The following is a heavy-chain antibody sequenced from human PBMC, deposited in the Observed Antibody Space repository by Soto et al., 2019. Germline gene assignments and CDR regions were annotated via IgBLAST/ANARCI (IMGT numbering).Heavy chain of an antibody. CDR3: VSEGLPLYGVLTPPFDP. J-gene: IGHJ5*02. V-gene: IGHV4-30-4*01. CDR2: IYHTGTT. D-gene: IGHD2-8*01. CDR1: GASITSGDYS. Sequence: QVQLQESGPGLVKPSQTLSLTCTVSGASITSGDYSWNWIRQPPGKGLEWIGYIYHTGTTYYNPSLQSRVTLSVDTSMNQFSLKLRSVTAAATAVYYCVSEGLPLYGVLTPPFDPWGQGTLVTVSS.